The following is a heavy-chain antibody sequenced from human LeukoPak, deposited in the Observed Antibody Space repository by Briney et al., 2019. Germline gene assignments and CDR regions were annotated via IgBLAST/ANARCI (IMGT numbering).Heavy chain of an antibody. J-gene: IGHJ6*02. V-gene: IGHV4-59*01. D-gene: IGHD3-22*01. CDR3: ARDHYYDSTGYGMDV. CDR2: IYYSGST. Sequence: SETLSLTCTVSGGSISSYYWSWIRQPPGKGLEWTGYIYYSGSTNYNPSLKSRVTISVDTSKNQFSLKLSSVTAADTAVYYCARDHYYDSTGYGMDVWGQGTTVTVSS. CDR1: GGSISSYY.